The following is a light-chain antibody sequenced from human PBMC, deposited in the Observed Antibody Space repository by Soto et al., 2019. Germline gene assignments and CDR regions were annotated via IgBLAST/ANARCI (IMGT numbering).Light chain of an antibody. CDR1: SSDVGGYNY. V-gene: IGLV2-14*01. Sequence: QSVLTQPASVSGSPGQSITISYTGTSSDVGGYNYVSWYQQHPGKAPKLMIYDVSNRPSGVSNRFSGSKSGNTASLTISGLQAEDEADYYCSSYTSSSTLVFGGGTKLTVL. CDR2: DVS. J-gene: IGLJ2*01. CDR3: SSYTSSSTLV.